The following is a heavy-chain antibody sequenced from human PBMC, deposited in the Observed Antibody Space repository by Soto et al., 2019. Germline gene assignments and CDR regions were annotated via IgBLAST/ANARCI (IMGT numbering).Heavy chain of an antibody. J-gene: IGHJ5*02. D-gene: IGHD3-3*01. CDR2: INHSGST. CDR3: ARGWPRGGIFGVVNWFDP. V-gene: IGHV4-34*01. CDR1: GGSFRGYY. Sequence: LETLSLTCAVYGGSFRGYYLSWIRQPQGKGLEWFEQINHSGSTNYNPSLKSRVTISVDTSKNQFSLKLSSVTAADTAVYYCARGWPRGGIFGVVNWFDPWGQGTLVTVSS.